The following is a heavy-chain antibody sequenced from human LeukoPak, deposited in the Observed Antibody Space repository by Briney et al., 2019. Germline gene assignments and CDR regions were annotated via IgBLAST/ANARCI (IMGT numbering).Heavy chain of an antibody. V-gene: IGHV4-31*03. Sequence: TLSLTCTVSGGSISSGGYYWSWIRQHPGTGLEWIGYIYYSGSTYYNPSLKSRVTISVDTSKNQFSLKLSSVTAADTAVYYCARGTYYYDSRELDYWGQGTLVTVSS. J-gene: IGHJ4*02. CDR1: GGSISSGGYY. CDR3: ARGTYYYDSRELDY. D-gene: IGHD3-22*01. CDR2: IYYSGST.